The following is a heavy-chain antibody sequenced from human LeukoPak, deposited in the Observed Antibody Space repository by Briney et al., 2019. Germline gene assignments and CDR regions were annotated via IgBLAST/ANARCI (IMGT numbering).Heavy chain of an antibody. Sequence: SVKVSCTASGGTFSSYAIAWVRQAPGQGPEWMGGIIPISGTANYAQKFQGRVTITTDESTSTAYMELSSLTSDDTAVYVCARGLEYQLLKALGYYYMDVWGEGTTVTVSS. CDR1: GGTFSSYA. CDR2: IIPISGTA. V-gene: IGHV1-69*05. CDR3: ARGLEYQLLKALGYYYMDV. D-gene: IGHD2-2*01. J-gene: IGHJ6*03.